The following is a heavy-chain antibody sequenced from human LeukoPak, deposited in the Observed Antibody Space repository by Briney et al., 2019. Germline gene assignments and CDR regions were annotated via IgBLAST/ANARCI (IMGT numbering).Heavy chain of an antibody. J-gene: IGHJ6*03. V-gene: IGHV3-74*01. D-gene: IGHD2-15*01. CDR2: INSDESNT. CDR3: ATIAGPNYYYYYYMDV. Sequence: PGGSLRLSCAASGFTFSTYWMHWVRQATGKGLVWVSRINSDESNTNYAASVKGRFTISRDNAKNTLYLQMNRLRAEDTAVYYCATIAGPNYYYYYYMDVWGKGTTVTVSS. CDR1: GFTFSTYW.